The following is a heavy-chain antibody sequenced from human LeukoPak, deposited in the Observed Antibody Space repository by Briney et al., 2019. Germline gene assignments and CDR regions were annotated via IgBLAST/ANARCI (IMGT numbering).Heavy chain of an antibody. D-gene: IGHD1-7*01. Sequence: GGSLRLSCAASGFTFSGYAMHWVRQAPGKGLEWVAVISYDGSNKYHADYVKGRFTISRDNAKNSLYLQMNSLRVEDTAVYYCAREFWNYALDYWGQGTLVTVSS. CDR2: ISYDGSNK. J-gene: IGHJ4*02. CDR3: AREFWNYALDY. CDR1: GFTFSGYA. V-gene: IGHV3-30-3*01.